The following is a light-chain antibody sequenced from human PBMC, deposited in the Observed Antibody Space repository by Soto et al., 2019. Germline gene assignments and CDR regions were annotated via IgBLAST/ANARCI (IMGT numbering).Light chain of an antibody. CDR1: SGHSSFI. CDR3: ETWDDNTWV. CDR2: LEGDGSY. J-gene: IGLJ3*02. V-gene: IGLV4-60*02. Sequence: QLVLTQPSSASASLGSSVKLTCTLSSGHSSFIIAWHQQQPGKAPRFLMKLEGDGSYDKGSGVPDRFSGSSSGADRYLTISNLQFEDEADYYCETWDDNTWVFGGGTKLTVL.